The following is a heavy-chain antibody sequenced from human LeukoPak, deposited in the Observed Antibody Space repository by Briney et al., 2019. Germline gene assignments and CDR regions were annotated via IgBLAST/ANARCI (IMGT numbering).Heavy chain of an antibody. CDR3: AKDSSSWYKGRYDY. CDR1: GFTFSSYG. J-gene: IGHJ4*02. D-gene: IGHD6-13*01. CDR2: IRYDGSNK. Sequence: GGSLRLSCAASGFTFSSYGMHWVRQAPGKGLEWVAFIRYDGSNKYYADSVKGRFTISRDNSKNTLYLQMNSLRAEDTAVYYCAKDSSSWYKGRYDYWGQGTLVTVSS. V-gene: IGHV3-30*02.